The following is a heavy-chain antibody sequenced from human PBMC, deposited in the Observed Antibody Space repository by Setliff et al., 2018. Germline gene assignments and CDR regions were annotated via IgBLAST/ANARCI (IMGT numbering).Heavy chain of an antibody. J-gene: IGHJ6*02. V-gene: IGHV1-69*06. CDR1: GGTFSSYA. CDR2: IIPIFGTA. D-gene: IGHD6-19*01. Sequence: EASVKVSCKASGGTFSSYAISWVRQAPGQGLEWMGRIIPIFGTANYAQKFQGRVTITADKSTSTAYMELSSLRSEDTAVYYCARVNQYSSVWYNYYYGMDVWGQGTTVTVSS. CDR3: ARVNQYSSVWYNYYYGMDV.